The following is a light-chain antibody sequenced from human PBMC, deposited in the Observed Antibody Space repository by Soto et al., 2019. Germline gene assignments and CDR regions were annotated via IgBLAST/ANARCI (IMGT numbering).Light chain of an antibody. J-gene: IGKJ1*01. CDR1: QSVSSSY. V-gene: IGKV3-20*01. CDR3: HQYAGSPRT. CDR2: AAS. Sequence: EIVLTQSPGTLSLSPGERATLSCRASQSVSSSYLAWYQQKPGQAPRLLIYAASGRATGIPDRFSGSGSGTAFTLTISRLEPEDFAVYYCHQYAGSPRTFGQGTKVEIK.